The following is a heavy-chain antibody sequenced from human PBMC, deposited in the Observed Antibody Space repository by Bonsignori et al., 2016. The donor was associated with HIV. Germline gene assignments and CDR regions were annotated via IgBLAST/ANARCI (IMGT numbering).Heavy chain of an antibody. CDR3: AAATYFYDSRDYDAFDI. D-gene: IGHD3-22*01. J-gene: IGHJ3*02. V-gene: IGHV1-58*01. CDR1: GFNFTISA. CDR2: IVVGSGNT. Sequence: SVKVSCKASGFNFTISAVQWVRQARGQRLEWIGWIVVGSGNTNYAQKLQERVTITRDMSTSTAYMELSSLRSEDTAVYYCAAATYFYDSRDYDAFDIWGQGTMVTVSS.